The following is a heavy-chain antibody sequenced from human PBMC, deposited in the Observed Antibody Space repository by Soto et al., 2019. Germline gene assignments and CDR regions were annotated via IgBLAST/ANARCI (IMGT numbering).Heavy chain of an antibody. CDR1: GFSLSTSGVG. CDR3: AHTVPLMVRGVITYYFDY. J-gene: IGHJ4*02. CDR2: IYWDDDK. Sequence: QITLKESGPTLVKPTQTLTLTCTFSGFSLSTSGVGVGWIRQPPGKALEWLALIYWDDDKRYSPSLKSRLTINKDTSKNQVVLTMTNMDPVDTATYYCAHTVPLMVRGVITYYFDYWGQGTLVTVSS. V-gene: IGHV2-5*02. D-gene: IGHD3-10*01.